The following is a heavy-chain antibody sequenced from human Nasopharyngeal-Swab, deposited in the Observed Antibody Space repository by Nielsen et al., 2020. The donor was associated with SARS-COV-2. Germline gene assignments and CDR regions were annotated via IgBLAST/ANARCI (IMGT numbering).Heavy chain of an antibody. D-gene: IGHD3-9*01. CDR2: IYYSGST. V-gene: IGHV4-59*12. CDR3: ARDLTSSGYFDF. CDR1: GFTFSSFG. Sequence: ESLKISCAASGFTFSSFGMNWIRQPPGKGLEWIGNIYYSGSTYYNPSLKSRVTISVDTSKNQFSLKLSSVTAADTAVYYCARDLTSSGYFDFWGQGTLVTVSS. J-gene: IGHJ4*02.